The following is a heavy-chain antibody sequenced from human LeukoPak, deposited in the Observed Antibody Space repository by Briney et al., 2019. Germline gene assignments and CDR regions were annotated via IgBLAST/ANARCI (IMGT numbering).Heavy chain of an antibody. J-gene: IGHJ4*02. CDR2: IYYSGST. V-gene: IGHV4-38-2*02. D-gene: IGHD3-10*01. Sequence: SETLSLTCTVSGYSIGSGHYWGWIRQPPGKGLEWIGSIYYSGSTYYNPSLKSRVTISVDTSKNQFSLKLSSVTAADTAVYYCARTRYYYNSRSYGAPYYFDYWGQGTLVTVSS. CDR1: GYSIGSGHY. CDR3: ARTRYYYNSRSYGAPYYFDY.